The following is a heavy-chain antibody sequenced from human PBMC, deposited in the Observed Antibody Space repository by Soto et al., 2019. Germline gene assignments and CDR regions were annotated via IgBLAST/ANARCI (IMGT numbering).Heavy chain of an antibody. J-gene: IGHJ4*02. V-gene: IGHV4-31*08. CDR3: VRHAANSWFWSY. CDR2: IYYSGST. D-gene: IGHD6-13*01. Sequence: PSETLSLTCTVSGGSISSGGYYWSWIRQHPGKGLEWIGYIYYSGSTYYNTSLKSRVTISVDTSKNQFSLKLNSATAADAAVYYCVRHAANSWFWSYWGQGTLVTVSS. CDR1: GGSISSGGYY.